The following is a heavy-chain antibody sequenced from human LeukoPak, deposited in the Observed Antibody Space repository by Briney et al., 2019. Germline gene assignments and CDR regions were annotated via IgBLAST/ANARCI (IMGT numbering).Heavy chain of an antibody. D-gene: IGHD4/OR15-4a*01. CDR2: IYCGGDT. Sequence: GVSVGLLYAASGYTDQNNYQPWAREPPGKGLEEVSIIYCGGDTYYADSVRGRFTISRDNSKNTLYLQMNSLRPEDTAVYYCASTSWSRSNYFDPWGQGTLVTVSS. V-gene: IGHV3-66*02. CDR3: ASTSWSRSNYFDP. CDR1: GYTDQNNY. J-gene: IGHJ5*02.